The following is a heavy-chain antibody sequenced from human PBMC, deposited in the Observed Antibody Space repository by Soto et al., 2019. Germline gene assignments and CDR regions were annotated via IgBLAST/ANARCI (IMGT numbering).Heavy chain of an antibody. CDR1: GYTFSNYG. Sequence: QVQLVQSGAEVKKPGASVTVSCKTSGYTFSNYGINWVRQAPGQGLEWMGWISGYNGNTNYAQTGQSIVTMTTDTSTGTVYMELRSVKSDDSAIYYGSSLIMVGGWFDPNYYHGGEVLGQGTTVTVSS. D-gene: IGHD6-19*01. V-gene: IGHV1-18*01. J-gene: IGHJ6*02. CDR3: SSLIMVGGWFDPNYYHGGEV. CDR2: ISGYNGNT.